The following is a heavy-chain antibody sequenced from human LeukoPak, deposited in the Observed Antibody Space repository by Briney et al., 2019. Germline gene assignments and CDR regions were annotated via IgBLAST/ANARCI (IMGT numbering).Heavy chain of an antibody. Sequence: SVKVSCKASGFTFTSSAMHWLRQARGQRLEWIGWIVVGSGNTNYAQKFQERVTITRDMSTSTAYMELSSLRSEDTAVYYCAAYCGGDCLNDYWGQGTLVTVSS. CDR1: GFTFTSSA. J-gene: IGHJ4*02. V-gene: IGHV1-58*02. D-gene: IGHD2-21*01. CDR2: IVVGSGNT. CDR3: AAYCGGDCLNDY.